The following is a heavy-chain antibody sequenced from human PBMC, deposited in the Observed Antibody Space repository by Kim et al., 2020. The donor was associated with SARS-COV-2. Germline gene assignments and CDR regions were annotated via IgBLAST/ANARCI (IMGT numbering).Heavy chain of an antibody. CDR1: GYTCTSYG. CDR2: VGAYNGDT. V-gene: IGHV1-18*01. CDR3: ARDRGYGDDTFDY. Sequence: ASVKVSCKASGYTCTSYGISWVRQAPGQGLEWLGWVGAYNGDTNYAQNLQGRVTLTTDTSTSTAFLELRSLRSDDTAVYFCARDRGYGDDTFDYWGQGTLDTASS. J-gene: IGHJ4*02. D-gene: IGHD4-17*01.